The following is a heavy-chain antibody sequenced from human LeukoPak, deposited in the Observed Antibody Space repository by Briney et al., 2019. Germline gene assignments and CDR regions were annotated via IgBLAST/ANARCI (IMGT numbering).Heavy chain of an antibody. Sequence: PGGSLRLSCAASGFTFSSYGMHWVRQAPSKGLEWVAVISYDVSNKYYADSVKGRFTISRDNSKNTLYLQMNSLRAEDTAVYYCAKDLESVYSLDPFDIWGQGTMVTVSS. CDR3: AKDLESVYSLDPFDI. V-gene: IGHV3-30*18. J-gene: IGHJ3*02. CDR2: ISYDVSNK. D-gene: IGHD1-26*01. CDR1: GFTFSSYG.